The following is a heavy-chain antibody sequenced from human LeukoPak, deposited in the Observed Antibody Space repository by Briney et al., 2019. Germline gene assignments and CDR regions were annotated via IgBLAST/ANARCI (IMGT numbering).Heavy chain of an antibody. V-gene: IGHV4-34*01. CDR2: INHSGST. CDR1: GGSFRGYY. CDR3: ASTTVGGAIDY. Sequence: SETLSLTCAVYGGSFRGYYWSWIRQPPGKGLEWIGEINHSGSTNYNPSLKSRVTISVYTSKNQFSLKLSSVTAADTAVYYCASTTVGGAIDYWGQGTLVTVSS. J-gene: IGHJ4*02. D-gene: IGHD4-23*01.